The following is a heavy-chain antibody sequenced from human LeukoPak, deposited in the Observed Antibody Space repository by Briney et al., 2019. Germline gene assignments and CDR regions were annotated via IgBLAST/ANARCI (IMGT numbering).Heavy chain of an antibody. CDR1: GGSISSYY. D-gene: IGHD3-16*01. V-gene: IGHV4-59*01. CDR2: IYYSGST. CDR3: ARDRDWGTFDY. Sequence: PSETLSLTCTVSGGSISSYYWSWIRQPPGKGLEWIGCIYYSGSTNYNPSLKSRVTISVDTSKNQFSLKLSSVTAADTAVYYCARDRDWGTFDYWGQGTLVTVSS. J-gene: IGHJ4*02.